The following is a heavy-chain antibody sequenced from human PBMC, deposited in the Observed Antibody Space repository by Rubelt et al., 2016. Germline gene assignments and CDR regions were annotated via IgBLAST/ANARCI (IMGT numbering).Heavy chain of an antibody. V-gene: IGHV4-38-2*02. CDR2: IYYSGST. Sequence: QVQLQESGPGLVKPSETLSLTCSVSGYSISSGHYWGWIRQPPGKGLEWIGSIYYSGSTYYNPSLKSRVTISVETYKNQFSLNRSLVTASDTAVYYCARHQTYYDSSGYSYYFDYWGPGTLLTVSS. J-gene: IGHJ4*02. CDR3: ARHQTYYDSSGYSYYFDY. D-gene: IGHD3-22*01. CDR1: GYSISSGHY.